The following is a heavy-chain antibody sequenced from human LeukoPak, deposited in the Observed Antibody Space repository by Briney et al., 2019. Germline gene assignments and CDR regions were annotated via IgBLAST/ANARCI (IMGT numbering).Heavy chain of an antibody. D-gene: IGHD6-13*01. CDR2: IYHSGST. V-gene: IGHV4-30-2*01. CDR1: GGSISSGGYY. CDR3: ARGRSLAAAPYYFDY. J-gene: IGHJ4*02. Sequence: SETLSLTCTVSGGSISSGGYYWSWIRQPPGKGLEWIGYIYHSGSTYYNPSLKSRVTISVDRSKNQFSLKLSSVTAADTAVYYCARGRSLAAAPYYFDYWGQGTLVTASS.